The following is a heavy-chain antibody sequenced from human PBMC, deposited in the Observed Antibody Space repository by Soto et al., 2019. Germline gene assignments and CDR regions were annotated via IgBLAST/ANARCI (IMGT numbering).Heavy chain of an antibody. CDR2: ISPNGGTT. CDR1: GFSFSNYA. J-gene: IGHJ4*02. Sequence: GGSLRLSCAASGFSFSNYAMAWVRQGPGQRPEWVSAISPNGGTTYYAESVKGWFTISRDNSKNTLSMQMNSLRADDTAVYYCAKYFFAEQWVGPFDYWGQGNLVTVSS. V-gene: IGHV3-23*01. CDR3: AKYFFAEQWVGPFDY. D-gene: IGHD6-19*01.